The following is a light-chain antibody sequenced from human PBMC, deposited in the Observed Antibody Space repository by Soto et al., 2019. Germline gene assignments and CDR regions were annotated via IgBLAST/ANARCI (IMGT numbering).Light chain of an antibody. CDR3: HQRQSWPRT. CDR2: QTS. CDR1: QSVSSSY. Sequence: EIVLTQSPGTLSLSPGERATLSCRASQSVSSSYLVWHQQKPGQAPRLLIYQTSLRAAGIPARFSASGSGTDFTLTISDVQPEDFALYYCHQRQSWPRTFGQGTKVDIK. J-gene: IGKJ1*01. V-gene: IGKV3D-20*02.